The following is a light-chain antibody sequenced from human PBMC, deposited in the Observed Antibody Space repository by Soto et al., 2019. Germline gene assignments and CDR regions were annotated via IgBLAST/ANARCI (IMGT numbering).Light chain of an antibody. CDR2: GSS. J-gene: IGKJ2*01. CDR1: ENVSNNY. V-gene: IGKV3-20*01. CDR3: QQYGSSPPYT. Sequence: EVVLTQSPGTLSLSPGERATLSCRASENVSNNYLAWYQQKPGQAPRLLIFGSSDRAAGIPDRFSGSGSGTDVTLTISRLEPEDFAGYYWQQYGSSPPYTFGQGTKLEIK.